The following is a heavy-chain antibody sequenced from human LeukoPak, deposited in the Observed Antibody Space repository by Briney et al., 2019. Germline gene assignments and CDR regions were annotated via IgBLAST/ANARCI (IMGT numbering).Heavy chain of an antibody. CDR1: GFTFSSYD. D-gene: IGHD1-26*01. Sequence: DPGGTLRLTCAASGFTFSSYDMQWLRQAPGKGLLGVVDISYDRSNKYYADSVKGRITISRDNSKNKMYLQMNSLRAAATAGYYGAILENLVGSTPRAFGYWGQGSLVTVSS. CDR3: AILENLVGSTPRAFGY. V-gene: IGHV3-30*03. J-gene: IGHJ4*02. CDR2: ISYDRSNK.